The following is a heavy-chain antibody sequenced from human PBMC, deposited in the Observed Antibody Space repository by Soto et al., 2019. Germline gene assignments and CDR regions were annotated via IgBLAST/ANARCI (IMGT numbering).Heavy chain of an antibody. V-gene: IGHV3-7*01. J-gene: IGHJ4*02. Sequence: GESLKISCAASGFTFSSYWMSWVRQAPGKGLEWVANIKQDGSEKYYVDSVKGRFTISRDNAKNSLYLQMNSLRAEDTAVYYCARDRPEWDLDYWGQGTLVTVSS. CDR3: ARDRPEWDLDY. CDR1: GFTFSSYW. CDR2: IKQDGSEK. D-gene: IGHD1-26*01.